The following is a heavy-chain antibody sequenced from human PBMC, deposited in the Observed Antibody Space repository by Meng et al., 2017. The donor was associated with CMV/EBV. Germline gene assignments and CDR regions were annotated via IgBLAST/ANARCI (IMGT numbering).Heavy chain of an antibody. CDR1: GGSISSYY. CDR2: IYYSGST. J-gene: IGHJ6*02. V-gene: IGHV4-59*01. CDR3: ATSSYDYVWGSYRSGDYYGMDV. Sequence: SETLSLTCTVSGGSISSYYWSWIRQPPGKGLEWIGYIYYSGSTNYNPYLKNRVTISVDASKNQFSLKLSSVTAADTAVYYCATSSYDYVWGSYRSGDYYGMDVWGQGTTVTVSS. D-gene: IGHD3-16*02.